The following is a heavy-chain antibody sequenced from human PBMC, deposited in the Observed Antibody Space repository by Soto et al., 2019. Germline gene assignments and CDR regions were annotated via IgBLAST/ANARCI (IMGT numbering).Heavy chain of an antibody. CDR1: GYTLTELS. D-gene: IGHD3-10*01. V-gene: IGHV1-24*01. CDR3: AREGYYSGSGSYSPPRYYGMDV. J-gene: IGHJ6*02. Sequence: ASVKVSCKVSGYTLTELSMHWVRQAPGKGLEWMGGFDPEDGETIYAQKFQGRVTMTTDTSTRTAYMELKSLRSDDTAVYYCAREGYYSGSGSYSPPRYYGMDVWGQGTTVTVS. CDR2: FDPEDGET.